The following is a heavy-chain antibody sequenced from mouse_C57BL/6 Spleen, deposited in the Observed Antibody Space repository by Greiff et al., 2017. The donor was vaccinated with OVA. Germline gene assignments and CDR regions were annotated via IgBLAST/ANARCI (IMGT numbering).Heavy chain of an antibody. CDR1: GYTFTSYD. J-gene: IGHJ1*03. Sequence: QVQLKESGPELVKPGASVKLSCKASGYTFTSYDINWVKQRPGQGLEWIGWIYPRDGSTKYNEKFKGKATLTVYTSSSTAYMELHSLTSEDSAVYFCARYPNYYGSSDWYFDVWGTGTTVTVSS. CDR3: ARYPNYYGSSDWYFDV. V-gene: IGHV1-85*01. D-gene: IGHD1-1*01. CDR2: IYPRDGST.